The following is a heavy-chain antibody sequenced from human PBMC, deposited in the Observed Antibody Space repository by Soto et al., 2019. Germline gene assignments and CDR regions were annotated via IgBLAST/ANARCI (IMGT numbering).Heavy chain of an antibody. CDR3: VRREAVAGSQFDF. V-gene: IGHV4-39*02. CDR2: IYFTGTS. CDR1: GCSLSSGSFF. D-gene: IGHD6-19*01. Sequence: XXTLSLPCAFSGCSLSSGSFFWGSLRQPPGKGLEWIGHIYFTGTSSYSPSLKSRVTMFVDTSKNNFSLRLTSVTAADTAVYYCVRREAVAGSQFDFWGQGTLVTVSS. J-gene: IGHJ4*02.